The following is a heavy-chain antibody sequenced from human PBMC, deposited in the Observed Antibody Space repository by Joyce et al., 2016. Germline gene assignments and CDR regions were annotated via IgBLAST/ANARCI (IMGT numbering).Heavy chain of an antibody. V-gene: IGHV4-30-4*01. CDR1: GASISSGDNY. D-gene: IGHD3-10*01. J-gene: IGHJ4*02. CDR3: AREARGQPFDF. CDR2: IFYSGTT. Sequence: QVQLQESGPGVVRPSQTLSLTCSVSGASISSGDNYWSWIRQPPGKGLEWIGYIFYSGTTKYNPSLRSRLAISADMSKNQCSLKLTSVTAADTAMYFCAREARGQPFDFWGQGALVTVSS.